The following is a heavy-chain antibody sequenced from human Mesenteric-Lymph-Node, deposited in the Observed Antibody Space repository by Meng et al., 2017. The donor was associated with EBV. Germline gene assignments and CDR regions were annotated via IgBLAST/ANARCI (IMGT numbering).Heavy chain of an antibody. V-gene: IGHV1-2*06. CDR2: INPQNDFT. D-gene: IGHD1-26*01. CDR1: GYIFTGYY. Sequence: QVQLVQSGAGVKKPGASVRVSCKASGYIFTGYYVHWVRQALGQGLEWMGRINPQNDFTIYAQKFQDRVTMTRDTSISTLYLDLGSLTSDDTATYYCARDDHSGRGEPFDYWGQGTLVTVSS. CDR3: ARDDHSGRGEPFDY. J-gene: IGHJ4*02.